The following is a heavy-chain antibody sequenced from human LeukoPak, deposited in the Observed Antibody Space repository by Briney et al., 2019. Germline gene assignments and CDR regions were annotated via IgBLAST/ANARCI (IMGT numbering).Heavy chain of an antibody. CDR3: AKVRAGSGSALSSWYFDL. CDR2: ISGSGHST. J-gene: IGHJ2*01. D-gene: IGHD3-10*01. CDR1: GISFSNYA. Sequence: GGSLRLSCAASGISFSNYAMSWVRQTPGKWLEWDSGISGSGHSTDYTDSVTGRFTISRDNSKNTLYLQMDTLRAEDTAVYFCAKVRAGSGSALSSWYFDLWGRGTLVTVFS. V-gene: IGHV3-23*01.